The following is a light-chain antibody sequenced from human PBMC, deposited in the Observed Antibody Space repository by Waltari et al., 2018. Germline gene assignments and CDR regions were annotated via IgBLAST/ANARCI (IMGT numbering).Light chain of an antibody. CDR1: VLALKF. V-gene: IGLV3-27*01. J-gene: IGLJ3*02. CDR3: HAAAGNIWF. Sequence: SYELTQPFSVSVSPGQTATITCSGVVLALKFVRWFQQKPGQAPILLLYQDTDRASGIPERFSGSSSGSSVTLTITGALPEDEADYYCHAAAGNIWFFGGGTKLTVL. CDR2: QDT.